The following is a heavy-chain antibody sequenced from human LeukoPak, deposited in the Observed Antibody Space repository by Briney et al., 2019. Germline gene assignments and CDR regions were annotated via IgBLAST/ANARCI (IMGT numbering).Heavy chain of an antibody. D-gene: IGHD5-18*01. CDR2: IYYSGST. CDR3: ASSSAMVTHSFDY. V-gene: IGHV4-61*05. CDR1: GGSISSSSYY. J-gene: IGHJ4*02. Sequence: IPSETLSLTCTVSGGSISSSSYYCGWIRQPPGKGLEWTGFIYYSGSTNQNPSRKSRVTMSVDTSKNQFFLRLSSVTAADTAVYYCASSSAMVTHSFDYWGQGTLDTVSS.